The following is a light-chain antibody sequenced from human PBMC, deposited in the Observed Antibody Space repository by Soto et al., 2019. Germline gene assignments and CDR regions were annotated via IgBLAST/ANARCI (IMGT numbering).Light chain of an antibody. Sequence: QSVLTQPPSAPGSPGQSVTISCTGTSSDIGASNFVSWYQQHPGKAPKLVIYEVTKRPSGVPDRFSGSKFGNTASLTVSGLQTEDEADYCCSSFTGFSTVFGSGTKVTVL. J-gene: IGLJ1*01. V-gene: IGLV2-8*01. CDR3: SSFTGFSTV. CDR2: EVT. CDR1: SSDIGASNF.